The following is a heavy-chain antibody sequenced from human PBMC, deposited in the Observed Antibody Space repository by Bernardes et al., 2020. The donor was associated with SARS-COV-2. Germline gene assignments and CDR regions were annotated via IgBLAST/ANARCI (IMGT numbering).Heavy chain of an antibody. V-gene: IGHV3-48*01. Sequence: GGSLRLSCEASGFSFSEYAMNWVRQAPGKGLEWLSYISSRSTTIYVADTVKGRFAISRDNAKNSVYLQMNRLRAEDTAVYYCARGRGAVAPMDHSGQGTLVTVS. J-gene: IGHJ4*02. CDR2: ISSRSTTI. D-gene: IGHD1-26*01. CDR1: GFSFSEYA. CDR3: ARGRGAVAPMDH.